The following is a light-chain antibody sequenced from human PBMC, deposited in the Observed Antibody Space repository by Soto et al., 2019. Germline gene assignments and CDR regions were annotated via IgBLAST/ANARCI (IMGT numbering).Light chain of an antibody. Sequence: EIVLTQSPATLSLSPGERATLSCRASQSVSSYLAWYQQKPGQAPRLLIYDASNRATGIPARFSGSVSGTDFILTISSLEPEDFAVYYCQQRSNWPQLTFGGGTKVEIK. CDR3: QQRSNWPQLT. J-gene: IGKJ4*01. CDR1: QSVSSY. V-gene: IGKV3-11*01. CDR2: DAS.